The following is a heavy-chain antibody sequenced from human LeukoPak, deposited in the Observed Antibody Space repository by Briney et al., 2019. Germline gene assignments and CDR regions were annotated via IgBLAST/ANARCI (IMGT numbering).Heavy chain of an antibody. CDR3: AGEYSSSWSDY. D-gene: IGHD6-13*01. Sequence: PGGSLRLSCAASGFTFSNYNMNYVRQAPGKGLECGSSITTSSSYIYYADSVKGRFTISRDNAKNSLYLQMSSLRVEDTAVYYCAGEYSSSWSDYWGQGTLVTVSS. V-gene: IGHV3-21*01. J-gene: IGHJ4*02. CDR1: GFTFSNYN. CDR2: ITTSSSYI.